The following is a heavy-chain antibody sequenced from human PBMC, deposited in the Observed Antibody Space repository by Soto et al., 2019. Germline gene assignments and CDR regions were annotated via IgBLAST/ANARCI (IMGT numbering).Heavy chain of an antibody. V-gene: IGHV4-39*01. CDR2: IYYSGST. CDR1: GGSISSSSYY. D-gene: IGHD5-18*01. Sequence: SETLSLTCTVSGGSISSSSYYWGWIRQPPGKGLEWIGSIYYSGSTYYNPSLKSRVTISVDTSKNQFSLKLSSVTAADTAVYYCERRSKGTIQLSFFDYWGQGPLVTVYS. CDR3: ERRSKGTIQLSFFDY. J-gene: IGHJ4*02.